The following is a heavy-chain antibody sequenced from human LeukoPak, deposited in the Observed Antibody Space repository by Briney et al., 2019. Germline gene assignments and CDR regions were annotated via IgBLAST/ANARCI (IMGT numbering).Heavy chain of an antibody. J-gene: IGHJ4*02. CDR1: GGSIDSYY. CDR2: IAASGTT. CDR3: ARFPYFEGFDY. Sequence: SGTLSLTCSVSGGSIDSYYWSWIRQPPGKGLEFIGYIAASGTTKHNPSLKSRVTLSMDTSKNQFSLKLRSVTAADTGVYFCARFPYFEGFDYWGSGTQVIVSS. D-gene: IGHD3-9*01. V-gene: IGHV4-4*08.